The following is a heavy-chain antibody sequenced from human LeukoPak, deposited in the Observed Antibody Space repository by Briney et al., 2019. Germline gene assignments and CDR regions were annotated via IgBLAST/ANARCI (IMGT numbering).Heavy chain of an antibody. J-gene: IGHJ6*03. CDR3: ARGGYSGYDYHYYYYMDV. D-gene: IGHD5-12*01. CDR1: GGTFSSYT. CDR2: IIPIFGTA. Sequence: SVKVSCKASGGTFSSYTISWVRQAPGQGLEWMGGIIPIFGTANYAQKFQGRVTITTDESTSTAYMELSSLRSEDTAVYYCARGGYSGYDYHYYYYMDVWGKGTTVTVSS. V-gene: IGHV1-69*05.